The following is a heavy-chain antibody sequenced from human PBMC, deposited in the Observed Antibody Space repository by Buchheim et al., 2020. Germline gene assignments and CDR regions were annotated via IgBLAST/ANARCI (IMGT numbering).Heavy chain of an antibody. Sequence: QVQLQESGPGLVKPSETLSLTCSVSGDSINGYYWSWIRQPAGKGLEWVGYVYATGSTYYNPSLESRVALSVDPSENQFSLRLRSVTAADTAVYYCARWAGQFDYWGQGTL. CDR3: ARWAGQFDY. V-gene: IGHV4-4*08. D-gene: IGHD1-26*01. J-gene: IGHJ4*02. CDR1: GDSINGYY. CDR2: VYATGST.